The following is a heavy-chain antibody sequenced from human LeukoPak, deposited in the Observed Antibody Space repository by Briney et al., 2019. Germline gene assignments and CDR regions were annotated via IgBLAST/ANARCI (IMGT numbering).Heavy chain of an antibody. D-gene: IGHD3-22*01. V-gene: IGHV4-59*08. J-gene: IGHJ3*02. CDR1: GGSISSYY. Sequence: SETLSLTCTVSGGSISSYYWSWIRQPPGKGLEWIGYIYYSGSTNYNPSLKSRVTISVDTYKNQFSLKLSSVTAADTAVYYCARQFRQYYYDSSGHDAFDIWGQGTMVTVSS. CDR3: ARQFRQYYYDSSGHDAFDI. CDR2: IYYSGST.